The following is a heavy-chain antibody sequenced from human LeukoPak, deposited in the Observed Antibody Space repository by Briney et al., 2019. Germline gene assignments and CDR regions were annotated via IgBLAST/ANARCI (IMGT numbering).Heavy chain of an antibody. CDR1: GFTFGDYA. D-gene: IGHD6-13*01. Sequence: GGSLRLSCTASGFTFGDYAMSWVRQAPGKGLEWVANIKQDGSEKYYVDSVKGRFTISRDNAKNSLYLQMNSLRAEDTAVYYCARDRRRGSSWYYYYGMDVWGQGTTVTVSS. CDR3: ARDRRRGSSWYYYYGMDV. V-gene: IGHV3-7*01. J-gene: IGHJ6*02. CDR2: IKQDGSEK.